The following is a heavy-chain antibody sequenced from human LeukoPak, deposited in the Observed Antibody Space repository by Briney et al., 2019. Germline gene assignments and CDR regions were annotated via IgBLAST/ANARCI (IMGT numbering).Heavy chain of an antibody. CDR3: ARDFYASGFYFWFDP. Sequence: SETLSLTCTVSGGYTGSHYWSWIRQPAGKGLEWIGRISPSGTTHYNPSLGSRVTMSVDTSKNYFSLRLSSVTAANTAVYYCARDFYASGFYFWFDPWGQGMLVTVSS. CDR2: ISPSGTT. V-gene: IGHV4-4*07. J-gene: IGHJ5*02. CDR1: GGYTGSHY. D-gene: IGHD2/OR15-2a*01.